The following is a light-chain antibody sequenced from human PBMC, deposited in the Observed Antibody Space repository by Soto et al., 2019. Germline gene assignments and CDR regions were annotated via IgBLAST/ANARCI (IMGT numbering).Light chain of an antibody. CDR2: GAS. Sequence: EIVLTQSPGTLSLSPGERATLSCRASQSVSSSYLAWYQQKPGQAPGLLIYGASSRATGIPDRFSGSGSGTDFPLTISRLEPEDFAVYYCQQYGSSPPSFTFGQGTRLEIK. V-gene: IGKV3-20*01. J-gene: IGKJ5*01. CDR3: QQYGSSPPSFT. CDR1: QSVSSSY.